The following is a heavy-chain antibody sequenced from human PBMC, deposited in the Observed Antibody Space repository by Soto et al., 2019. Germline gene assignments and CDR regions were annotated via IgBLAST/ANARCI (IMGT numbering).Heavy chain of an antibody. CDR1: GFTVSSNH. CDR3: AKGIMNYDILTGPGGWFDY. V-gene: IGHV3-23*01. CDR2: ISGSGGST. J-gene: IGHJ4*02. Sequence: PGGSLRLSCAASGFTVSSNHMSWLRQAPGKGLEWVSAISGSGGSTYYADSVKGGFTISRDNSKNTPYLQMNSLRAEDTAVYYCAKGIMNYDILTGPGGWFDYWGQGTLVTVSS. D-gene: IGHD3-9*01.